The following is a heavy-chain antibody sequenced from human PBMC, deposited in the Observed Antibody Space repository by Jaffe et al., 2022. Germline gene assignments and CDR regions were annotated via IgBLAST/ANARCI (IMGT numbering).Heavy chain of an antibody. V-gene: IGHV4-39*01. D-gene: IGHD6-13*01. CDR3: AKIPGIAAAAPLRYYYYYMDV. CDR1: GGSISSSSYY. CDR2: IYYSGST. J-gene: IGHJ6*03. Sequence: QLQLQESGPGLVKPSETLSLTCTVSGGSISSSSYYWGWIRQPPGKGLEWIGSIYYSGSTYYNPSLKSRVTISVDTSKNQFSLKLSSVTAADTAVYYCAKIPGIAAAAPLRYYYYYMDVWGKGTTVTVSS.